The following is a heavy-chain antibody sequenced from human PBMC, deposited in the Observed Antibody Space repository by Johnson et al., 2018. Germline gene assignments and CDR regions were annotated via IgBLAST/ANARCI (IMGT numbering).Heavy chain of an antibody. CDR2: INPSTGST. J-gene: IGHJ3*01. Sequence: QWVRQAPGQGLEWVGIINPSTGSTTYAQKFQGRVTMTRDTSTSTVYMDVRSLRSDDTAVYYCARPAGRVGVNDALGFWGQGTMVTVSS. V-gene: IGHV1-46*01. D-gene: IGHD3-10*01. CDR3: ARPAGRVGVNDALGF.